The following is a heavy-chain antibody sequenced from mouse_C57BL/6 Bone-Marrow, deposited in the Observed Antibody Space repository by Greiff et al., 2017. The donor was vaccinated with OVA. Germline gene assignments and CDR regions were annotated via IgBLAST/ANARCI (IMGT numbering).Heavy chain of an antibody. V-gene: IGHV1-69*01. Sequence: VQLQQPGAELVMPGASVKLSCKASGYTFTSYWMHWVKQRPGQGLEWIGDIDPSDSYTNYTQKFKGKSTLTVDKSSSTAYMQLSSLTSEDSAVYYCARSITTVVGYWGQGTTLTVSS. D-gene: IGHD1-1*01. J-gene: IGHJ2*01. CDR2: IDPSDSYT. CDR3: ARSITTVVGY. CDR1: GYTFTSYW.